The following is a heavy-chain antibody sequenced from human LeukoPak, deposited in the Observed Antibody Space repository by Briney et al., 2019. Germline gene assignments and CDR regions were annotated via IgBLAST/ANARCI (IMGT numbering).Heavy chain of an antibody. J-gene: IGHJ4*02. CDR3: ARETTVTQRSPGDY. D-gene: IGHD4-17*01. Sequence: ASVKVSCKGSGYTFTSYGISWVRQTPGQGLEWMGWISAYNGNTNYAQKLQGRVTMSTDTSTSTAYMELRSLRSDDTAVYYCARETTVTQRSPGDYWGQGTLVTVSS. CDR1: GYTFTSYG. V-gene: IGHV1-18*01. CDR2: ISAYNGNT.